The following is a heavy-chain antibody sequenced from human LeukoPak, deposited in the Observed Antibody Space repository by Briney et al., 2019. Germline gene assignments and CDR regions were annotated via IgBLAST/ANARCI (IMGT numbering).Heavy chain of an antibody. CDR1: GGTFSSYA. CDR3: ARVGIAAAGTYLDY. Sequence: AASVKVSCKASGGTFSSYAISWVRQAPGQGLEWMGGIIPIFGTANYAQKFQGRVTITADESTSTAYMELSSLRSEDTAVYYCARVGIAAAGTYLDYRGQGTLVTVSS. J-gene: IGHJ4*02. D-gene: IGHD6-13*01. V-gene: IGHV1-69*13. CDR2: IIPIFGTA.